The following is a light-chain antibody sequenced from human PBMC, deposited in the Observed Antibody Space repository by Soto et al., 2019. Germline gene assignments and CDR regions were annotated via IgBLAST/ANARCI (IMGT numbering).Light chain of an antibody. CDR3: SSYRSSDNLL. CDR1: SSDVGGYNH. Sequence: QSVLTQPASVSGSPGQSITISCTGTSSDVGGYNHVSWYQQHPGKAPKLMIFDVSNRPSGVSNRFSGSKSGNTASLTISGLQAEDEADYYCSSYRSSDNLLFGGGTKLTVL. V-gene: IGLV2-14*01. CDR2: DVS. J-gene: IGLJ3*02.